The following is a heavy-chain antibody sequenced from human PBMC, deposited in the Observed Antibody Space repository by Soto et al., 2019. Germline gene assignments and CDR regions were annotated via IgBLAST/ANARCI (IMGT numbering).Heavy chain of an antibody. D-gene: IGHD3-16*01. CDR2: SFYSGIT. J-gene: IGHJ6*02. V-gene: IGHV4-30-4*01. CDR3: ARWSGLGVAGMDV. CDR1: GDSINSGDYY. Sequence: QVQLQESGPRLVKPLQTLSLTCTVSGDSINSGDYYWSWIRQPPGRGLEWVGYSFYSGITDYNPSFRSPTTISMDTSKNQFSLRLSSVTAADTAVYFCARWSGLGVAGMDVWGQGTTVSVSS.